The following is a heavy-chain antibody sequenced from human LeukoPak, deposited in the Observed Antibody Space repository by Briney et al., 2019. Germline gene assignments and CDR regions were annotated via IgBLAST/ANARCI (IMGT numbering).Heavy chain of an antibody. Sequence: SETLSLTCTVSGGSISSSSYYWGWIRQPPGKGLEWIGSIYYSGSTYYNPSLKSRITISEDTSKNQFSLRLSSVTAADTAVYYCARPPISRWGEAGDYWGQGALVTVSS. CDR1: GGSISSSSYY. CDR3: ARPPISRWGEAGDY. CDR2: IYYSGST. V-gene: IGHV4-39*01. J-gene: IGHJ4*02. D-gene: IGHD3-16*01.